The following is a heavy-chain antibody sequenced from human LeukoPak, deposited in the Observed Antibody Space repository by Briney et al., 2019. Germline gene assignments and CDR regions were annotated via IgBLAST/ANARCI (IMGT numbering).Heavy chain of an antibody. Sequence: PSETLSLTCAVYGGSFSGYYWSWIRQPPGKGLEWIGEINHSGSTNYNPSLKSRVTISVDTSKNQFSLKLSSVTAADTAVYHCARGNYGDSFNFDYWGQGTLVTVSS. CDR2: INHSGST. CDR3: ARGNYGDSFNFDY. V-gene: IGHV4-34*01. CDR1: GGSFSGYY. D-gene: IGHD4-17*01. J-gene: IGHJ4*02.